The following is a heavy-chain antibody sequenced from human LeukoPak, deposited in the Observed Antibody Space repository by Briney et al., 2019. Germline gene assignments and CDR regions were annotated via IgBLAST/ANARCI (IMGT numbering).Heavy chain of an antibody. Sequence: PSETLSLTCTVSGGSINNYYWSWIRQPPGKGLEWIGYIYYSGSTNYNPSLKSRVTISVDTSKNQFSLKLSSVTAADTAVYYCARSGDFWSGYYDNWFDPWGQGTLVTVSS. D-gene: IGHD3-3*01. CDR2: IYYSGST. CDR3: ARSGDFWSGYYDNWFDP. CDR1: GGSINNYY. J-gene: IGHJ5*02. V-gene: IGHV4-59*01.